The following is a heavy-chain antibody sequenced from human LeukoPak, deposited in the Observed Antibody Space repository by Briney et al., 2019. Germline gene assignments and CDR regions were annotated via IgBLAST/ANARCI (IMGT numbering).Heavy chain of an antibody. CDR2: ISYDGSNK. CDR3: AKNSAHTIFGVVIQNWFDP. CDR1: GFTFSSYG. D-gene: IGHD3-3*01. J-gene: IGHJ5*02. V-gene: IGHV3-30*18. Sequence: GGSLRLSCAASGFTFSSYGMHWVRQAPGKGLEWVAVISYDGSNKYYADSVKGRFTISRDNSKNTLYLQMNSLRAVDTAVYYCAKNSAHTIFGVVIQNWFDPWGQGTLVTVSS.